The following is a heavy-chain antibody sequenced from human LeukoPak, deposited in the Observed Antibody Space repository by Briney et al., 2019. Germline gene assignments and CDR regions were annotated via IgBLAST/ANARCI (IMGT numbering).Heavy chain of an antibody. CDR1: GFSFSTYS. D-gene: IGHD6-13*01. CDR2: ISYDGSNK. J-gene: IGHJ4*02. Sequence: GGSLRLSCAASGFSFSTYSMSWVRQAPGKGLEWVAVISYDGSNKYYADSVKGRFTISRDNSKNTLYLQMNSLRAEDTAVYYCAKSIAADHLVIDYWGQGTLVTVSS. V-gene: IGHV3-30*18. CDR3: AKSIAADHLVIDY.